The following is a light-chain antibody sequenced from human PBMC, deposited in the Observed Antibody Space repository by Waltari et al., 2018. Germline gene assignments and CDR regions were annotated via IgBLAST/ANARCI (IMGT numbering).Light chain of an antibody. Sequence: QSALTQPVSVSGSPGQSITISCTGASADLASYNLVSWYQHHPAKAPKLMIYEAVKRPSGVSNRFSGAKSGTTASLIISGLQADDEADYYCCSYTGSSTSYGCGSGTKVTVL. CDR3: CSYTGSSTSYG. CDR2: EAV. CDR1: SADLASYNL. J-gene: IGLJ1*01. V-gene: IGLV2-23*01.